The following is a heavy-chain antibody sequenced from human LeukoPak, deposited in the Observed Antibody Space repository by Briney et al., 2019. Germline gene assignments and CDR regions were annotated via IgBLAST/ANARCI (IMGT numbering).Heavy chain of an antibody. Sequence: SVKVSCKASGGTFSSYAISWVRQAPGQGLEWMGGIIPIFGTANYAQKFQGRVTITTDESTSTAYMELSSLRSEDTAVYYCASYRRVLRFLEWWGQGTLVTVSS. J-gene: IGHJ4*02. V-gene: IGHV1-69*05. CDR2: IIPIFGTA. CDR1: GGTFSSYA. D-gene: IGHD3-3*01. CDR3: ASYRRVLRFLEW.